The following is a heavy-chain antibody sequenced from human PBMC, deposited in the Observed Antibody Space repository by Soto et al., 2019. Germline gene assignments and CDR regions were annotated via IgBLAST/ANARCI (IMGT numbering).Heavy chain of an antibody. Sequence: LPETLSLTCTVSGGSISSYYWSWIRQPPGKGLEWIGYIYYSGSTNYNPSLKSRVTISVDTSKNQFSLKLSSVTAADTAVYYCARPSSSGWQLDYWGQGTLVTVSS. CDR3: ARPSSSGWQLDY. D-gene: IGHD6-19*01. J-gene: IGHJ4*02. CDR2: IYYSGST. CDR1: GGSISSYY. V-gene: IGHV4-59*08.